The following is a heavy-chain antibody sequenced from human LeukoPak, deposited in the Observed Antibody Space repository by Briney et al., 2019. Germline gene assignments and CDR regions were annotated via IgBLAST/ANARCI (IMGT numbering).Heavy chain of an antibody. CDR1: GGSISSGSYY. CDR2: IYTSGST. V-gene: IGHV4-61*02. J-gene: IGHJ4*02. CDR3: ARSRVTTSHYFDC. Sequence: SETLSLTCTVSGGSISSGSYYWSWIRQPAGKGLEWIGRIYTSGSTTYNPSLKSRVTISLDTSKNQFSLNLSSVTAADTAVYYCARSRVTTSHYFDCWGQGTLVTVSS. D-gene: IGHD4-11*01.